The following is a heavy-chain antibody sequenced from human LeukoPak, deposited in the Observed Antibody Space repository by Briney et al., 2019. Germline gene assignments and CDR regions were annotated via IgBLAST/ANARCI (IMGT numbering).Heavy chain of an antibody. V-gene: IGHV1-69*13. D-gene: IGHD3-16*02. J-gene: IGHJ4*02. CDR2: IIPIFGTA. CDR3: ATDYDYVWGSYRYTRY. CDR1: GGTFSSYA. Sequence: SVKVSCKASGGTFSSYAISWVRQAPGQGLEWMGGIIPIFGTANYAQKFQGRVTIIADESTSTAYMELSSLRSEDTAVYYCATDYDYVWGSYRYTRYWGQGTLVTVSS.